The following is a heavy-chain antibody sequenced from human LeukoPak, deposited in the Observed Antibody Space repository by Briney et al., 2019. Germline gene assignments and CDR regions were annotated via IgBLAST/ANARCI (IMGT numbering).Heavy chain of an antibody. CDR2: IIPIFGTA. CDR1: GYTFTSYG. Sequence: SVKVSCKASGYTFTSYGISWVRQAPGQGLEWMGGIIPIFGTANYAQKFQGRVTITADESTSTAYMELSSLRSEDTAVYYCARARRQYYYDSSGYYYFDYWGQGTLVTVSS. V-gene: IGHV1-69*13. J-gene: IGHJ4*02. D-gene: IGHD3-22*01. CDR3: ARARRQYYYDSSGYYYFDY.